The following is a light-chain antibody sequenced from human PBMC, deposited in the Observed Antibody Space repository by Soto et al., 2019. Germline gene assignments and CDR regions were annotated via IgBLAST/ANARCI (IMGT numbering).Light chain of an antibody. CDR3: QQYDSSRLT. J-gene: IGKJ4*01. CDR2: DAS. Sequence: ETVLTQSPGTLSLSPGERATLSCRASQSVSSYLAWYQQKPGQAPRLLIYDASNRATGIPARFSGSGSGTDFTLTISRLEPEDFAVYYCQQYDSSRLTFGGGTKVDIK. CDR1: QSVSSY. V-gene: IGKV3-20*01.